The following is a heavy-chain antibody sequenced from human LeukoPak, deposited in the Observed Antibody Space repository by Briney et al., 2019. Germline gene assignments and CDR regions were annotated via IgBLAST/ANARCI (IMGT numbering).Heavy chain of an antibody. V-gene: IGHV3-30*18. CDR1: GFIFSNYA. J-gene: IGHJ4*01. CDR2: ISYDGNTQ. Sequence: GRSLRLSCAASGFIFSNYAIHWVRQAPGKGLEWVAAISYDGNTQHYADPVKGRFTVSRDNSKNTVYLQIETLRSEDSAVYYCVKSYPTLTTSSVLGNWGQGTPVTVSS. D-gene: IGHD4-17*01. CDR3: VKSYPTLTTSSVLGN.